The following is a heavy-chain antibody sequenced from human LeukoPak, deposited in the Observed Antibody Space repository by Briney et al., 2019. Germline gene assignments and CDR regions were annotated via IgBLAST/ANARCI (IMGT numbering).Heavy chain of an antibody. CDR3: ARDSGTTGEVKFDP. CDR1: GGSISNSNW. CDR2: IYHSGST. J-gene: IGHJ5*02. Sequence: MSSGTLSLTCAVSGGSISNSNWWSWVRQPPGKGLEWIGEIYHSGSTTYNPSLESRVTMSLDTSKNHFSLKLRSVTAADTAVYYCARDSGTTGEVKFDPWGQGTLVTVSS. V-gene: IGHV4-4*02. D-gene: IGHD1-7*01.